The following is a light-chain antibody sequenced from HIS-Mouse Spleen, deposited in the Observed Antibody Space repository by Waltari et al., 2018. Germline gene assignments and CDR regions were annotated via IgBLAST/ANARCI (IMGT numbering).Light chain of an antibody. V-gene: IGLV3-21*02. Sequence: SYVLTQPPSVSVAPGQTARITCGGNNIGSKSVHWYQQKPSQAPVLVVYDDSERPSGIPERFSGSNSGNTATLTISRVEAGDEADYYCQVWDSSSDRVFGTGTKVTVL. CDR1: NIGSKS. CDR3: QVWDSSSDRV. CDR2: DDS. J-gene: IGLJ1*01.